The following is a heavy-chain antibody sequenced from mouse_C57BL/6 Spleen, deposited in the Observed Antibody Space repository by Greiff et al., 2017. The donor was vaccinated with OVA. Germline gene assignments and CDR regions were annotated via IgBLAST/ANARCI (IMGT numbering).Heavy chain of an antibody. J-gene: IGHJ4*01. CDR3: TRVSGTFYAMDY. V-gene: IGHV5-9-1*02. CDR2: ISSGGDYI. D-gene: IGHD4-1*01. CDR1: GFTFSSYA. Sequence: EVQLQESGEGLVKPGGSLKLSCAASGFTFSSYAMSWVRQTPEKRLEWVAYISSGGDYIYYADTVKGRFTISRDNARNTLYLQMSSLKSEDTAMYYCTRVSGTFYAMDYWGQGTSVTVSS.